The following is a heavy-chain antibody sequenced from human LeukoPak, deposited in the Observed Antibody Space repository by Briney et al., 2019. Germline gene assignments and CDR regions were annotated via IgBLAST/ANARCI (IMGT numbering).Heavy chain of an antibody. CDR1: GYTFTGYY. CDR2: INPNSGST. Sequence: ASVKVSCKASGYTFTGYYMHWVRQAPGQGLEWMGWINPNSGSTNYAQKFQGRVTMTRDTSISTAYMELSRLRSDDTAVYYCARVPTPIEYSSSSGWFDPWGQGTLVTVSS. CDR3: ARVPTPIEYSSSSGWFDP. J-gene: IGHJ5*02. V-gene: IGHV1-2*02. D-gene: IGHD6-6*01.